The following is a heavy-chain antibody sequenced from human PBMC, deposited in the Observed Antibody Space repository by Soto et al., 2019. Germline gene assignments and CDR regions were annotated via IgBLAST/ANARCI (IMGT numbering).Heavy chain of an antibody. Sequence: SETLSLTCTVSGGSISIYYWSWSRQPPGKGLEWIGYIYYSGSTNYNPSLKSRVTISVDTSKNQFSLKLSSVTAADTAVYYCARVFGVVVPAATNWFDPWGQGTLVTVS. CDR1: GGSISIYY. J-gene: IGHJ5*02. V-gene: IGHV4-59*01. D-gene: IGHD2-2*01. CDR3: ARVFGVVVPAATNWFDP. CDR2: IYYSGST.